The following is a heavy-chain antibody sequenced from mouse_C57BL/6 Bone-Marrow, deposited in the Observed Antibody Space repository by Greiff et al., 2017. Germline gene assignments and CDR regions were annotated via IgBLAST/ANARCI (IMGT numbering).Heavy chain of an antibody. D-gene: IGHD2-3*01. Sequence: VQLQQSGPELVKPGASVKISCKASGYAFSSSWMNWVKQRPGKGLEWIGRIYPGDGDTNYNGKFKGKATLTADKSSSTAYMQLSSLTSEDSAVYFCAREGDGYYALYAMDYWGQGTSVTVSS. CDR3: AREGDGYYALYAMDY. J-gene: IGHJ4*01. CDR1: GYAFSSSW. V-gene: IGHV1-82*01. CDR2: IYPGDGDT.